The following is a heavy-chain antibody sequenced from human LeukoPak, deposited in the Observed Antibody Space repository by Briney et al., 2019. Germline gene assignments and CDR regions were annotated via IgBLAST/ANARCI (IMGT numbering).Heavy chain of an antibody. CDR1: GFTFSSYG. J-gene: IGHJ4*02. CDR2: IYYDGSQT. CDR3: VLSGYNKILAWGY. D-gene: IGHD5-18*01. Sequence: PGGSLRLSCGASGFTFSSYGMHWVRQAPGKGLEWVALIYYDGSQTHYSDSVKGRFTISRDNSKNTLYLQMNTLRAEDTALYYCVLSGYNKILAWGYWGQGTLVTVSS. V-gene: IGHV3-33*01.